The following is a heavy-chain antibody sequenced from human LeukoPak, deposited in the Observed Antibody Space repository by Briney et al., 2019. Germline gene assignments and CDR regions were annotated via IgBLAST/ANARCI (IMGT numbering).Heavy chain of an antibody. V-gene: IGHV3-30*02. CDR2: IRFDGNNK. CDR1: GFTFSNYG. CDR3: AKVSVYSSGEGY. J-gene: IGHJ4*02. D-gene: IGHD3-10*01. Sequence: GGSRRLSCVASGFTFSNYGMHWLRQAPGKGLEWVAFIRFDGNNKYYADSVKGRFTISRDDSKNTLYLQMNSLRVDDTALYYCAKVSVYSSGEGYWGQGTLVTVSS.